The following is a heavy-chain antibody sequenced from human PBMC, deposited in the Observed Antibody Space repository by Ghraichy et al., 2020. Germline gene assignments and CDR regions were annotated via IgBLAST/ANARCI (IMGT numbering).Heavy chain of an antibody. Sequence: SETLSLTCTVSGGSISSYYWSWIRQPPGKGLEWIGYIYYSGSTNYNPSLKSRVTISVDTSKNQFSLKLSSVTAADTAVYYCAVGSGSYLVPRVSYYGMDVWGQGTTVTVSS. CDR1: GGSISSYY. J-gene: IGHJ6*02. CDR2: IYYSGST. D-gene: IGHD3-10*01. V-gene: IGHV4-59*01. CDR3: AVGSGSYLVPRVSYYGMDV.